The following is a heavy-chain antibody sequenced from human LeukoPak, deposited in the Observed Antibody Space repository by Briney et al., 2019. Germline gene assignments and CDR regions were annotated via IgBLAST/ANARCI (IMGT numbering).Heavy chain of an antibody. V-gene: IGHV3-30*03. CDR1: GFTFSSYG. CDR3: ARARDSGTTYGMDV. Sequence: GGSLRLSCAASGFTFSSYGMHWVRQAPGKGLEWVAVISYDGSNKYYADSVKGRFTISRDNSKNTLYLQMNSLRAEDTAVYYCARARDSGTTYGMDVWGQGTTVIVSS. CDR2: ISYDGSNK. D-gene: IGHD1-26*01. J-gene: IGHJ6*02.